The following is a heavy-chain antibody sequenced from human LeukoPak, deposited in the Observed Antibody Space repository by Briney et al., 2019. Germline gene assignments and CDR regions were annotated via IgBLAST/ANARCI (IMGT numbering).Heavy chain of an antibody. CDR3: AKGVYYYDSSGYYYTYYFDY. CDR2: ISGGGGST. CDR1: GFTFSNYA. D-gene: IGHD3-22*01. Sequence: GGSLRLSCAASGFTFSNYAMSWVRQAPGKGLEWVSAISGGGGSTYYAGSVQGRFTIYRDNSKNTLNLQINSLRAEDTAVYYCAKGVYYYDSSGYYYTYYFDYWGQGILVTVSS. J-gene: IGHJ4*02. V-gene: IGHV3-23*01.